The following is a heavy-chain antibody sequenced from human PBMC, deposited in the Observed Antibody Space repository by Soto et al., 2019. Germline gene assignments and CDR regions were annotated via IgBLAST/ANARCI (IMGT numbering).Heavy chain of an antibody. CDR3: ARDRIWGLRFLEWLPYGMDV. CDR2: INPSGGST. D-gene: IGHD3-3*01. Sequence: ASVKVSCKASGYTFTSYYMHWVRQAPGQGLELMGIINPSGGSTSYAQKFQGRVTMTRDTSTSTVYMELSSLRSEDTAVYYCARDRIWGLRFLEWLPYGMDVWGQGTTVTVYS. J-gene: IGHJ6*02. V-gene: IGHV1-46*01. CDR1: GYTFTSYY.